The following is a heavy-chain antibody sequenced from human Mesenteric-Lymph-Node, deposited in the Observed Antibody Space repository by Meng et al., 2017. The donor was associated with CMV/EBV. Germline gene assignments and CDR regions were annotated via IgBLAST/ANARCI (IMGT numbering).Heavy chain of an antibody. J-gene: IGHJ6*02. D-gene: IGHD2-2*01. Sequence: GESLKISCAASGFTFSSYAMHWVRQAPGKGLEWVSVVYSGISDTYYADSVKRRFTISRDSSKNTLYLQMNSLRAEDTAVYYCAKDSQYCSSTSCYYYYYYGMDVWGQGTTVTVSS. V-gene: IGHV3-NL1*01. CDR3: AKDSQYCSSTSCYYYYYYGMDV. CDR2: VYSGISDT. CDR1: GFTFSSYA.